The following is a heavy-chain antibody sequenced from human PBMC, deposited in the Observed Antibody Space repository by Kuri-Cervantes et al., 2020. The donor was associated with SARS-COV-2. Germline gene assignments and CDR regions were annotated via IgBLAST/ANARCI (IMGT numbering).Heavy chain of an antibody. V-gene: IGHV1-24*01. CDR1: GYTLTELS. J-gene: IGHJ4*02. Sequence: ASVKVSCKVSGYTLTELSMHWVRQAPGKGLEWMGGFDPEDGETIYAQKFQGRVTITADKSTSTAYMELSSLRSEDTAVYYCATDRGYYYDSSGYYYGDYWGQGTLVTVSS. CDR2: FDPEDGET. D-gene: IGHD3-22*01. CDR3: ATDRGYYYDSSGYYYGDY.